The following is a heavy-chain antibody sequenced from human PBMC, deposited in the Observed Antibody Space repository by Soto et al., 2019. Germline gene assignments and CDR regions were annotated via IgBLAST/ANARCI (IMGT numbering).Heavy chain of an antibody. J-gene: IGHJ6*02. CDR2: ISYDGSNK. V-gene: IGHV3-30-3*01. CDR1: GFTFSSYA. CDR3: ARAKPTHVRPRYNWNYGYGMDV. D-gene: IGHD1-7*01. Sequence: QVQLVESGGGVVQPGRSLRLSCAASGFTFSSYAMHWVRQAPGKGLEWVAVISYDGSNKYYADSVKGRFTISRDNSKNTLYPQMKSLKAEDTAVYHCARAKPTHVRPRYNWNYGYGMDVWGQGTTVTVSS.